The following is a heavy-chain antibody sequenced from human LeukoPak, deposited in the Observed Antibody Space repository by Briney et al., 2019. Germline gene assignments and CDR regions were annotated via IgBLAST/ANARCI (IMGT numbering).Heavy chain of an antibody. D-gene: IGHD6-19*01. CDR3: AGSIAVAGTIDY. J-gene: IGHJ4*02. CDR2: ISYDGINK. Sequence: QAGGTLRLSCAAYGFTFSSYGMDWVRQAPGKGLEGVAVISYDGINKYYPDSVKGRFTISRDNSKNPLYLQMNSLRAEDTAVYYCAGSIAVAGTIDYWGQGTLVTVSS. V-gene: IGHV3-33*01. CDR1: GFTFSSYG.